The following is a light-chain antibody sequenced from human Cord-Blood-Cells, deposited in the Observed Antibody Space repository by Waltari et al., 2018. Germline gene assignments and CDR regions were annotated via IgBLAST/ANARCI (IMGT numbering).Light chain of an antibody. CDR2: DVS. J-gene: IGLJ1*01. Sequence: QSALTQPSPVSGSPGPSITISCTGTSSDVGGYNYVSWYQPHPGKAPKLRIYDVSKRPSGGANRSSDSKSGNTASLTISGIRAEDEDDYHCRSYAGSSTSVFGTGTKVTVL. CDR1: SSDVGGYNY. V-gene: IGLV2-14*01. CDR3: RSYAGSSTSV.